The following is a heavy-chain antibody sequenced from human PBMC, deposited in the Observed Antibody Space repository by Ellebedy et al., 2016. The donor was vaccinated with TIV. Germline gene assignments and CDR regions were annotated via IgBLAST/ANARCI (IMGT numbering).Heavy chain of an antibody. CDR3: ARGIVALQPLKDFDS. J-gene: IGHJ4*02. V-gene: IGHV4-34*01. Sequence: SETLSLTXAVYGGSFSGHSWTWIRRSPGKRLEWIGEINHGGSAIYNPSLKSRVTLSDDTSKNQFSLKVKSVTAADAAVYYCARGIVALQPLKDFDSWGQGTRVTVSA. D-gene: IGHD5-12*01. CDR2: INHGGSA. CDR1: GGSFSGHS.